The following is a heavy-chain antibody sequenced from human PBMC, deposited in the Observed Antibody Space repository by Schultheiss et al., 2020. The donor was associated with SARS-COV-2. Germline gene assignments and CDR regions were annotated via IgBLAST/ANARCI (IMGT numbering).Heavy chain of an antibody. CDR2: INHSGST. Sequence: SETLSLTCAVYGGSFSGYYWSWIRQPPGKGLEWIGEINHSGSTNYNQSLKSRVTISVDTSKNQFSLKLSSVTAADTAVYYCARRGVYYDILTGYYYYYYGMDVWGQGTTVTVSS. CDR3: ARRGVYYDILTGYYYYYYGMDV. V-gene: IGHV4-34*01. D-gene: IGHD3-9*01. CDR1: GGSFSGYY. J-gene: IGHJ6*02.